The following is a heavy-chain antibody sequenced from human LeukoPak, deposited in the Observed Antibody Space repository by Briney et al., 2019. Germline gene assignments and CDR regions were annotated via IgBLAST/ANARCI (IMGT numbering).Heavy chain of an antibody. CDR3: ARSDGHSGHYYDSSGYYSY. D-gene: IGHD3-22*01. CDR1: GGSFSGYY. Sequence: SETLSLTCAVYGGSFSGYYWSWIRQPPGKGLEWIGEINHSGSTSYNPSLKSRVTISVDTSKNQFSLKLSSVTAADTAVYYCARSDGHSGHYYDSSGYYSYWGQGTLVTVSS. V-gene: IGHV4-34*01. CDR2: INHSGST. J-gene: IGHJ4*02.